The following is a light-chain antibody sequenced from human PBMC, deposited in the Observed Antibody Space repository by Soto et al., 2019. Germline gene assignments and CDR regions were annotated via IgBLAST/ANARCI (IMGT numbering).Light chain of an antibody. CDR1: QGIANY. J-gene: IGKJ1*01. CDR3: QKYRSALWR. Sequence: DIQMTQSPSSLSASVGDRVTISCRASQGIANYLAWYQQKPGKVPELLIYAASTLHSGVPSRFSGSGPGTDFTISISSLQREAVASYYCQKYRSALWRFGQGTKVEIK. CDR2: AAS. V-gene: IGKV1-27*01.